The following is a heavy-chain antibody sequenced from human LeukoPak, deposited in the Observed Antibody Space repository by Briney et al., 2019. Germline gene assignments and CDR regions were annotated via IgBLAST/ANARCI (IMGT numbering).Heavy chain of an antibody. J-gene: IGHJ3*02. D-gene: IGHD6-25*01. CDR1: GFTFSSYW. CDR3: ARDAANDAFDI. CDR2: IKQDGSEK. Sequence: PGGSLRLSCAASGFTFSSYWMSWVRQAPGKGLEWVANIKQDGSEKYYVDSVKGRFTISRDNAKNSLYLQMNSLRAESTAVYYCARDAANDAFDIWGQGTMVTVSS. V-gene: IGHV3-7*01.